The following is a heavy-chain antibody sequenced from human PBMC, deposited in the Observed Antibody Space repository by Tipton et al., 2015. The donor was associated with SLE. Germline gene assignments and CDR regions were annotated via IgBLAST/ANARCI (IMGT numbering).Heavy chain of an antibody. Sequence: SLRLSCAASGFTFTSYAMTWVRQPPGRGLEWVSIIYYGARKYYPDSVKGRFTISRDDSKDTVSLQVDSLRAEDTAVYYCARTKRQTVLVIAIPQDAFDIWGQGTMVTVS. CDR3: ARTKRQTVLVIAIPQDAFDI. D-gene: IGHD2-21*01. CDR1: GFTFTSYA. V-gene: IGHV3-23*03. CDR2: IYYGARK. J-gene: IGHJ3*02.